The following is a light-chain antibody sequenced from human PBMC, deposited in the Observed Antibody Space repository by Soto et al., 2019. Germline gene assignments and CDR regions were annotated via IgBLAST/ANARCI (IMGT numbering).Light chain of an antibody. V-gene: IGLV1-40*01. CDR3: QSCDSSLSGYV. Sequence: QSVLTQPPSVSGAPGQRVTISCTGSSSNIGAGYDVHWYQQLPGTAPKLLIYGNSNRPSGVPDRFSGSKSGPSASLAITGLQAEYEADFCCQSCDSSLSGYVFGTGTKVTV. J-gene: IGLJ1*01. CDR1: SSNIGAGYD. CDR2: GNS.